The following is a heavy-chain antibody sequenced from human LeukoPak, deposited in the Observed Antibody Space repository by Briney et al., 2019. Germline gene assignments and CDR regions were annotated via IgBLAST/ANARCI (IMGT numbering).Heavy chain of an antibody. CDR3: ARGGLISSIAVRRPYGMDV. D-gene: IGHD6-6*01. J-gene: IGHJ6*02. CDR1: GGSFSGYY. CDR2: INHSGST. V-gene: IGHV4-34*01. Sequence: SETLSLTCAVYGGSFSGYYWSWIRQPPGKGLEWIGEINHSGSTNYNPSLKSRVTISVDTSKNQFSLKLSSVTAADTAVYYCARGGLISSIAVRRPYGMDVWGQGTTVTVSS.